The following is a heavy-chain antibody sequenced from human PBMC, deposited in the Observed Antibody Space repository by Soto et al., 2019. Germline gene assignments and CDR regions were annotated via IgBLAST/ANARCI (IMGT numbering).Heavy chain of an antibody. CDR2: INTYNGNT. Sequence: QVQLVQSGAEVKNPGASVKVSCKASGYTFTRYGIGWARQAPGQGLEWMGWINTYNGNTNYAQNAQGRVTLTTDTSTSTANMELRILRSNDTAIYYCAMVDVYVTPSPQDVWGQGTTVIVSS. J-gene: IGHJ6*02. CDR1: GYTFTRYG. D-gene: IGHD3-16*01. V-gene: IGHV1-18*01. CDR3: AMVDVYVTPSPQDV.